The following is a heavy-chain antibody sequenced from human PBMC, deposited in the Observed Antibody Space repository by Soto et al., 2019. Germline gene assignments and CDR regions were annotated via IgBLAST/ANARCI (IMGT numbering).Heavy chain of an antibody. J-gene: IGHJ3*01. CDR3: ARVRLSIAVNDALDV. CDR2: MTYDGATE. CDR1: GFTFNDYV. D-gene: IGHD3-3*02. V-gene: IGHV3-30*14. Sequence: QVHLVESGGGVVQPGRSLRPSCAASGFTFNDYVIHWVRQAAGKGLEWVASMTYDGATEYYADSVKGRFTVSRDNSKRTLSLQMNSLRPEDTAVYYCARVRLSIAVNDALDVWGQGTTVTVSS.